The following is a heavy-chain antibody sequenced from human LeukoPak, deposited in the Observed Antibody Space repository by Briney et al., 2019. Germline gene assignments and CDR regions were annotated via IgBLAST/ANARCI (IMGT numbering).Heavy chain of an antibody. CDR1: GGTFSSYA. CDR3: ARDLIAAAGSHPPLDY. Sequence: SSVKVSCKASGGTFSSYAISWARQAPGQGLEWMGRIIPIFGTANYAQKFQGRVTITTDESTSTAYMELSSLRSEDTAVYYCARDLIAAAGSHPPLDYWGQGTLVTVSS. CDR2: IIPIFGTA. J-gene: IGHJ4*02. D-gene: IGHD6-13*01. V-gene: IGHV1-69*05.